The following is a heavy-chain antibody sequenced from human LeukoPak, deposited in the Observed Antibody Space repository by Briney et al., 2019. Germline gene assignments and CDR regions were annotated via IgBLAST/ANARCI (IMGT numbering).Heavy chain of an antibody. J-gene: IGHJ6*03. CDR1: GFTLSSSH. V-gene: IGHV3-30*04. CDR2: LSSDGGSS. Sequence: GGSLRLSCTASGFTLSSSHMHWVRQAPGKGLEWVAGLSSDGGSSYYVGSVKGRFTVSRDNSKNTLYLQMNSLRAEDTAVYYCAKDRGGNFDSNPRRFYYYMDVWGKGTTVTVSS. CDR3: AKDRGGNFDSNPRRFYYYMDV. D-gene: IGHD3-9*01.